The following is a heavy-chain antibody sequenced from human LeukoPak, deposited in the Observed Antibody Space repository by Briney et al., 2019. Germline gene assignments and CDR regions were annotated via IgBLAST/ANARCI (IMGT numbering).Heavy chain of an antibody. CDR3: ARTQQQLVPLNYYYYYYMDV. V-gene: IGHV1-18*01. J-gene: IGHJ6*03. Sequence: ASVTVSCKASGYTFTSYGISWVRQAPGQGLEWMGWISAYNGNTNYAQKLQGRVTMTTDTSTSTAYMVLRSLRSDDTAVYYCARTQQQLVPLNYYYYYYMDVWGKGTTVTVSS. CDR2: ISAYNGNT. CDR1: GYTFTSYG. D-gene: IGHD6-13*01.